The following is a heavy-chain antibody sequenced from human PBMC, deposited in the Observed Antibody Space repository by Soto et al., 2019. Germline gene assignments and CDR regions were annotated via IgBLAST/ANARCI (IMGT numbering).Heavy chain of an antibody. Sequence: EVQLVESGGGLVKPGGSLRLSCAASGFTFSTYSMIWVRQAPGKGLEWVSSISSSSSYIYYADSVKGRFTISRDNAKNSLYQQMNSLRAEDTAVYYCARPDRDWYFDLWGRGTLVTVSS. CDR2: ISSSSSYI. CDR1: GFTFSTYS. V-gene: IGHV3-21*01. CDR3: ARPDRDWYFDL. J-gene: IGHJ2*01.